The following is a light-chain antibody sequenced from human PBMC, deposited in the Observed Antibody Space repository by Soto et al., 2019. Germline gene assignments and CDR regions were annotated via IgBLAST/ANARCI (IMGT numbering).Light chain of an antibody. V-gene: IGKV3-20*02. Sequence: EIVLTQSPATLSSFPGDRVTLSCRASQSVSSTYLAWYQQKPGQAPRLLIYGASSRATGVPDRFSGGGSGTDFTLTISSLQPDDFATYYCQHFRTFGQGTKVDIK. CDR2: GAS. J-gene: IGKJ1*01. CDR3: QHFRT. CDR1: QSVSSTY.